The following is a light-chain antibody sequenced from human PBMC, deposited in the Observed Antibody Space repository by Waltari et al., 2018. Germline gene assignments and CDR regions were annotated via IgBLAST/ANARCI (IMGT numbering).Light chain of an antibody. CDR1: QRVGRT. J-gene: IGKJ1*01. V-gene: IGKV3-20*01. Sequence: EIVLTQSPGTLSLSPGERATLSCRASQRVGRTLTWYQQKPGQAPRLLIYGASSRATDSPDRFSGSGAGTDCSLTISRLEPEDFAVYYCQHYVRLPVTFGQGTKVEIK. CDR2: GAS. CDR3: QHYVRLPVT.